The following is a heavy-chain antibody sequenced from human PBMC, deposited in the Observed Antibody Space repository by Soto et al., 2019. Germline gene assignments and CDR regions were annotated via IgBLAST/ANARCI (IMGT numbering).Heavy chain of an antibody. J-gene: IGHJ4*02. D-gene: IGHD2-2*01. CDR2: ISGFGGST. Sequence: PGGSLRLSCAASGFTFSSYAMSWVRQAPVKGLEWVSAISGFGGSTYYADSVKGRFTISRDNSKNTLFLQMNNVRAEDTAVYYCAKDIVVVPAASATSFDYWGQGT. V-gene: IGHV3-23*01. CDR1: GFTFSSYA. CDR3: AKDIVVVPAASATSFDY.